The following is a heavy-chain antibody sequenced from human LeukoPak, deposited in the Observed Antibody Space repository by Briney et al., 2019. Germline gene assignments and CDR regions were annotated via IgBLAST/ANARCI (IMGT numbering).Heavy chain of an antibody. Sequence: ASVKVSCKASGYTFSGYYMHWVRQAPGQGLEWMGWINPNSGGTNYAQKFQGRVTMTRDTSISTAYMELSRLRSDDKAIYYCARDYDINNFRFSDFWGQGTLITVSS. V-gene: IGHV1-2*02. CDR2: INPNSGGT. CDR1: GYTFSGYY. CDR3: ARDYDINNFRFSDF. D-gene: IGHD3-9*01. J-gene: IGHJ4*02.